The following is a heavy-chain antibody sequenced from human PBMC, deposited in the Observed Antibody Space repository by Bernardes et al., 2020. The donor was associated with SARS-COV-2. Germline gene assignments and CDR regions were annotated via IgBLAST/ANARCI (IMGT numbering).Heavy chain of an antibody. Sequence: GGSLRLSCAASGFTFSSYAMSWVRQAPGKGLEWVSAISGSGGSTYYADSVKGRFTISRDNSKNTLYLQMNSLRAEDTAVYYCAKGGLWFGTVNYYYYYGMDVWGQGTTVTVSS. CDR3: AKGGLWFGTVNYYYYYGMDV. V-gene: IGHV3-23*01. CDR2: ISGSGGST. J-gene: IGHJ6*02. D-gene: IGHD3-10*01. CDR1: GFTFSSYA.